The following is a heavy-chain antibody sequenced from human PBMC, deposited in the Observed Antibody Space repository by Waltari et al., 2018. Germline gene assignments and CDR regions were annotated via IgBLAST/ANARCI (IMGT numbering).Heavy chain of an antibody. CDR3: ARGWSSTSAFDY. D-gene: IGHD6-6*01. CDR1: GGTFSRYT. J-gene: IGHJ4*02. V-gene: IGHV1-69*02. Sequence: QVQLVQSGAEVKKPGSSVKVSCKASGGTFSRYTISWLRQAPGQGLEWMGRIIPILGIANYAQKFQGRVTITADKSTSTAYMELSSLRSEDTAVYYCARGWSSTSAFDYWGQGTLVTVSS. CDR2: IIPILGIA.